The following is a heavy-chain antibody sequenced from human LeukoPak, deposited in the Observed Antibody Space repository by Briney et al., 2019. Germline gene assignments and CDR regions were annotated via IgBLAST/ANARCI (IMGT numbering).Heavy chain of an antibody. CDR2: IYHSGST. J-gene: IGHJ4*02. CDR3: ARAFYSSSWYHKEDFFDY. D-gene: IGHD6-13*01. Sequence: SETLSLTCTVSGFSINNGYYWGWIRQPPGKGLEWIGSIYHSGSTYYKPSLKSRVTISVDTSKNQFSLKLSSVTAADTAVYYCARAFYSSSWYHKEDFFDYWGQGTPVTVSS. V-gene: IGHV4-38-2*02. CDR1: GFSINNGYY.